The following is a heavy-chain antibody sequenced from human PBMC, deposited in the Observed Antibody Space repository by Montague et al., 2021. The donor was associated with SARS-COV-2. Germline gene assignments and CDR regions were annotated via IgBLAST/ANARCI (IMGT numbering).Heavy chain of an antibody. D-gene: IGHD2-15*01. CDR3: ARDIECSF. V-gene: IGHV3-23*01. J-gene: IGHJ4*02. CDR1: GFTFRDSA. Sequence: SLRLSCAASGFTFRDSAMNWVRQAPGKGLEWVSLISYNGGSTCYADSVKGRFTISRDNSNNTLYLQMNSLRAEDTAIYYCARDIECSFWGQGTLVTVSS. CDR2: ISYNGGST.